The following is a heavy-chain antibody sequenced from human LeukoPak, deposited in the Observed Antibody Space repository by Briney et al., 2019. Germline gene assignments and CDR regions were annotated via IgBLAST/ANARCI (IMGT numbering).Heavy chain of an antibody. CDR2: IYHSGST. CDR3: ARLSAAVHLGAFDL. V-gene: IGHV4-39*07. J-gene: IGHJ3*01. CDR1: GGSISSSGYY. D-gene: IGHD3-3*01. Sequence: SETLSLTCTVSGGSISSSGYYWGWIRQPPGKGLEWIGSIYHSGSTYYNPSLKSRVTISVDTSKNQFSLKLSSVTAADTAVYYCARLSAAVHLGAFDLWGQGTMVTVSS.